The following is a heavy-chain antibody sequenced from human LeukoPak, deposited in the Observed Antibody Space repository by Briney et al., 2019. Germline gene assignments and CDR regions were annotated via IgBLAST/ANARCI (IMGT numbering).Heavy chain of an antibody. Sequence: SETLSLTCAVYGGSFSGYYWSWIRQPPGKGLEWIGEINHSGSTNYNPSLKSRVTISVDTSKNQFSLKLSSVTAADTAVYYCACRAYYDSSPGYFDYWGQGTLVTVSS. CDR1: GGSFSGYY. V-gene: IGHV4-34*01. CDR2: INHSGST. J-gene: IGHJ4*02. D-gene: IGHD3-22*01. CDR3: ACRAYYDSSPGYFDY.